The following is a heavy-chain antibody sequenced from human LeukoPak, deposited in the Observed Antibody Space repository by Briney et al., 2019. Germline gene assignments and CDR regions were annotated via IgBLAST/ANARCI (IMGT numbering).Heavy chain of an antibody. V-gene: IGHV3-74*01. CDR3: ARDAPGNTALDY. CDR2: MNGYGSST. D-gene: IGHD5-18*01. Sequence: PGLSLRLSCAASGFTFVYYWMHLVRQAPGHGLVWGSRMNGYGSSTDFEDSVKGRFTISRDNAKTTLYLQMNSLRAEDTAVYYCARDAPGNTALDYWGQGTLVTVSS. CDR1: GFTFVYYW. J-gene: IGHJ4*02.